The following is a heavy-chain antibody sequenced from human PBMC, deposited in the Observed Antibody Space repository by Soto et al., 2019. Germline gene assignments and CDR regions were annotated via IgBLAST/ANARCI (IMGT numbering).Heavy chain of an antibody. J-gene: IGHJ4*02. D-gene: IGHD3-3*02. CDR1: GYTLTNYA. Sequence: ASVKVSCKASGYTLTNYAMHWVCQAPGQRLEWVGWINAGNGNTKYSQKFQGRVTVTRDTSASTAYMELSSLRSEDTAVYYCARDQIVSGVFTRIWDSWGPGTLVTVSS. V-gene: IGHV1-3*01. CDR2: INAGNGNT. CDR3: ARDQIVSGVFTRIWDS.